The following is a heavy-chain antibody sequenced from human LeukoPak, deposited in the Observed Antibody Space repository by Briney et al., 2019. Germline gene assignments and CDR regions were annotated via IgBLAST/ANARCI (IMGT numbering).Heavy chain of an antibody. Sequence: GVSLRLTCAASGFTFDDYTMHWVRQAPGKGLEWVSLISWDGGSTYYADSVKGRFTISRDNSKNSLYLQMNSLRTEDTALYYCAKEDLPSSGYVRAFDIWGQGTMVTVSS. D-gene: IGHD3-22*01. CDR1: GFTFDDYT. V-gene: IGHV3-43*01. J-gene: IGHJ3*02. CDR3: AKEDLPSSGYVRAFDI. CDR2: ISWDGGST.